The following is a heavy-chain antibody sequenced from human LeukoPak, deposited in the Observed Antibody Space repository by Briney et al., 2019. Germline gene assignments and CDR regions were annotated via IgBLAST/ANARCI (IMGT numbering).Heavy chain of an antibody. CDR3: ARVYCSSTSCYDAFDI. CDR2: INPNSGGT. V-gene: IGHV1-2*04. Sequence: ASVKVSCKASGYTFTGYYMHWVRQAPGQGLEWMGWINPNSGGTNYAQKFQGWVTMTRDTSISTAYMELSRLRSDDTAVYYCARVYCSSTSCYDAFDIWGQGTMVTVSS. D-gene: IGHD2-2*01. J-gene: IGHJ3*02. CDR1: GYTFTGYY.